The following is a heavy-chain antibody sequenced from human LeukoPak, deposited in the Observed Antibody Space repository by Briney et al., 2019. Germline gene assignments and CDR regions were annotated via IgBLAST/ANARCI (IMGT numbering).Heavy chain of an antibody. D-gene: IGHD6-13*01. V-gene: IGHV3-21*01. Sequence: GGSLRLSCAASGFTFSSYSMNWVRQAPGKGLEWVSSISSSSSYIYYADSVKGRFTISRDNAKNSLYLQMNSLRAEDTAVYYCARARGPLSSYGDYWGQGTLVTVSS. CDR2: ISSSSSYI. J-gene: IGHJ4*02. CDR1: GFTFSSYS. CDR3: ARARGPLSSYGDY.